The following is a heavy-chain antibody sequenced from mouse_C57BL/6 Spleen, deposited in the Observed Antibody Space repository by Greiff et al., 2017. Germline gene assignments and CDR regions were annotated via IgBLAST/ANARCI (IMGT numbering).Heavy chain of an antibody. CDR1: GYTFTTYP. D-gene: IGHD1-1*01. CDR3: ARGTTVVATYWYFDV. CDR2: FHPYNDDT. V-gene: IGHV1-47*01. J-gene: IGHJ1*03. Sequence: QVQLQQSGAELVKPGASVKMSCKASGYTFTTYPIEWMKQNHGKSLEWIGNFHPYNDDTKYNEKFKGKATLTVEKSSSTVYLELSRLTSDDSAVYDCARGTTVVATYWYFDVRGTGTTVTVSS.